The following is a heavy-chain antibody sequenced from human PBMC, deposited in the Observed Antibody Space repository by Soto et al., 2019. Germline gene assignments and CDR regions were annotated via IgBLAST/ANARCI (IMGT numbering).Heavy chain of an antibody. CDR3: ARAPDCTNGVCSAGFDY. D-gene: IGHD2-8*01. CDR2: ISSSSSYT. V-gene: IGHV3-11*06. CDR1: GFTFSDYY. J-gene: IGHJ4*02. Sequence: PXESLRLSCAASGFTFSDYYMSWIRQAPGKGLEWVSYISSSSSYTDYADSVKGRFTISRDNAKNSLYLQMNSLRAEDTAVYYCARAPDCTNGVCSAGFDYWGQGTLVTVSS.